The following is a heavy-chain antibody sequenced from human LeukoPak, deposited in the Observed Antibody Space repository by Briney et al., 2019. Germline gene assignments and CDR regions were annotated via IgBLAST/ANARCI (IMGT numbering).Heavy chain of an antibody. J-gene: IGHJ4*02. Sequence: GGSLRLSCAASGFSVSSYTMNWVRQAPGKGLEWVSSISRSRSYIYYADSVKGRFTISRDNAKNSLYLQMNSLRAEDTAVYYCASEGVGALDYWGQGTLVTVSS. CDR3: ASEGVGALDY. D-gene: IGHD1-26*01. CDR2: ISRSRSYI. V-gene: IGHV3-21*01. CDR1: GFSVSSYT.